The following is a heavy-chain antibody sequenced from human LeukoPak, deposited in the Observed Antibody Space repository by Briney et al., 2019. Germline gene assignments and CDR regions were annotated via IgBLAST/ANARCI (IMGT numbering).Heavy chain of an antibody. V-gene: IGHV1-2*02. CDR1: GYTFTGYF. Sequence: ASVKVSCKASGYTFTGYFMDWVRQAPGQGLEWMGWINPNSGGTNYAQRFQGRVTMTRDRSISTAYMELSRLRSDDTAVYYCAMASNANDYGARGAFDIWGQGTMVTVSS. CDR3: AMASNANDYGARGAFDI. CDR2: INPNSGGT. D-gene: IGHD4-17*01. J-gene: IGHJ3*02.